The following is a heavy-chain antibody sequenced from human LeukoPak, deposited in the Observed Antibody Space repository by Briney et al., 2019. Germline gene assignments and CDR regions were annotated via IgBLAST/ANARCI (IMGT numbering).Heavy chain of an antibody. Sequence: ASVKVSCKASGYTFTSYDIKWVRQATGQGLEWMGWMNPDSGNTGYAQKFQGRVTMTRSTSISTAYMELSSLRSEDTAVYYCASTFYYDSSGYPPGRYYYYYYMDVWGKGTTVTVSS. D-gene: IGHD3-22*01. CDR2: MNPDSGNT. V-gene: IGHV1-8*01. CDR1: GYTFTSYD. J-gene: IGHJ6*03. CDR3: ASTFYYDSSGYPPGRYYYYYYMDV.